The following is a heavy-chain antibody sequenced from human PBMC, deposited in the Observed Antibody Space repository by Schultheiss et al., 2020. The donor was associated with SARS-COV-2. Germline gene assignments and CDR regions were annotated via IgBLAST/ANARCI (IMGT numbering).Heavy chain of an antibody. Sequence: ASVKVSCKVSGYTLTELSMHWVRQAPGQGLEWMGWINPNSGGTNYAQKFQGWVTMTRDTSISTAYMELSRLRSDDTAVYYCARSPLAYYYYYGMDVWGQGTTVTVSS. CDR1: GYTLTELS. CDR2: INPNSGGT. V-gene: IGHV1-2*04. CDR3: ARSPLAYYYYYGMDV. J-gene: IGHJ6*02.